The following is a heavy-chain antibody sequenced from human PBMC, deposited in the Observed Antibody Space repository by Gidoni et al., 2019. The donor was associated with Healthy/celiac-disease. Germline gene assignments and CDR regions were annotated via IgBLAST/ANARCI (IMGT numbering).Heavy chain of an antibody. V-gene: IGHV3-33*01. D-gene: IGHD6-13*01. J-gene: IGHJ6*02. Sequence: QVQLVESGGGVVQPGTSLRLFCAASGFTFSSYGMHWVRQAPGKGLEWVAVIGYDGSNKYYADSVKGRFTISRDNSKNTLYLQMNSLRAEDTAVYYCARDSSSRDYYYGMDVWGQGTTVTVSS. CDR2: IGYDGSNK. CDR1: GFTFSSYG. CDR3: ARDSSSRDYYYGMDV.